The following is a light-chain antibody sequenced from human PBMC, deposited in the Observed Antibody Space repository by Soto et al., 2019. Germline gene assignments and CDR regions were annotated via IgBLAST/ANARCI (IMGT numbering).Light chain of an antibody. CDR3: AAWDVSLNVVV. J-gene: IGLJ2*01. Sequence: QSVVTQPPSASGTPGQRVTISCSGSASNIGSNPVNWYQQLPGTAPKLLIYSSSHRPSGVPDRISGSKSGTSASLAISGLQSGDEDDYYCAAWDVSLNVVVFGGGTKLTVL. CDR2: SSS. V-gene: IGLV1-44*01. CDR1: ASNIGSNP.